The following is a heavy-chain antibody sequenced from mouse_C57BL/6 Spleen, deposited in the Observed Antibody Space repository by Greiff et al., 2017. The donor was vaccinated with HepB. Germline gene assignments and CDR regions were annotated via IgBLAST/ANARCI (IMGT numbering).Heavy chain of an antibody. CDR2: INPGSGGT. CDR1: GYAFTNYL. Sequence: VQLQQSGAELVRPGTSVKVSCKASGYAFTNYLIEWVKQRPGQGLEWIGVINPGSGGTNYNEKFKGKATLTADKSSSTAYMQLSSLTSEDSAVYFCARGSGYGYWGQGTALTVSA. CDR3: ARGSGYGY. J-gene: IGHJ2*01. D-gene: IGHD3-2*02. V-gene: IGHV1-54*01.